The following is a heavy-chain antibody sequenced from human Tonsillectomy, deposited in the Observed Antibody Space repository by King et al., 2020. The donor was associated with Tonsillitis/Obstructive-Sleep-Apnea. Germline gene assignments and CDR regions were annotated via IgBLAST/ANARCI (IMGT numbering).Heavy chain of an antibody. CDR2: INSDGSST. Sequence: VQLVESGGGLVQPGGSLRLSCAASGFTFSSYWMHWFRQAPGKGLVWVSRINSDGSSTSYADSLKGRFTISRDNAKNTLYLQMNSLRAEDTAVYYCARDWDDYGDFNFDYWGQGTLVTVSS. CDR1: GFTFSSYW. V-gene: IGHV3-74*01. D-gene: IGHD4-17*01. J-gene: IGHJ4*02. CDR3: ARDWDDYGDFNFDY.